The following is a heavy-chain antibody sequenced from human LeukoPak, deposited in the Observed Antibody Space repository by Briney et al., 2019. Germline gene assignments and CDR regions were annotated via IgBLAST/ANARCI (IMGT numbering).Heavy chain of an antibody. Sequence: ASVKVSCKASGYTFSSSGISWVRQAPGQGLEWMGRTIPIFGTTNYAQKFQGRVTITADESTTTAYMELSSLRSEDTAIYYCARDRKSGNSYASELWGQGTLVTVSS. CDR1: GYTFSSSG. CDR3: ARDRKSGNSYASEL. J-gene: IGHJ4*02. V-gene: IGHV1-69*13. CDR2: TIPIFGTT. D-gene: IGHD5-12*01.